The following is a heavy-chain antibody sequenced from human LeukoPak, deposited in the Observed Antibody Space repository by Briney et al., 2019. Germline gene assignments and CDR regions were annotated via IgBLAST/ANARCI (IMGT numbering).Heavy chain of an antibody. D-gene: IGHD1-26*01. V-gene: IGHV4-59*01. CDR2: IYYSGST. CDR3: ARDRRVVGYYYMDV. J-gene: IGHJ6*03. CDR1: GGSISSCY. Sequence: PSETRSLTCTVSGGSISSCYWSWIRQPPGKGLEWIGYIYYSGSTNYNPSLKSRVTISVDTSKNQFSLKLSSVTAADTAVYYCARDRRVVGYYYMDVWGKGTTVTVSS.